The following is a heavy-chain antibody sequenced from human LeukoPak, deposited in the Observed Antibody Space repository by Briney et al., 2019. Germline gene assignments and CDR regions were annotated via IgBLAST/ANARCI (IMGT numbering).Heavy chain of an antibody. CDR1: GFTFSSYS. CDR3: ARDRGVGAARSWAFDI. V-gene: IGHV3-21*01. CDR2: SSSSSSYI. D-gene: IGHD6-6*01. J-gene: IGHJ3*02. Sequence: GGSLRLSCAASGFTFSSYSMNWVRQAPGKGLEWDSSSSSSSSYIYSADSLKGRFTISRDNAKNSLYLQMNSLRAEDTAVYYCARDRGVGAARSWAFDIWGQGTMVTVSS.